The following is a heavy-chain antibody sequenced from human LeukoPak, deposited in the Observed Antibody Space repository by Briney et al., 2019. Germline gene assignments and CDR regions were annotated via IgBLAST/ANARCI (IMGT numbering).Heavy chain of an antibody. D-gene: IGHD3-3*01. V-gene: IGHV3-23*01. CDR2: ISGSGDTT. Sequence: PGGSLRLSCTASGFTFGDYAVSWVRQAPGKGLEWVSSISGSGDTTYYTDSVKGRFTISRDNSKNTLYLQMNSLRAEDTAVYYCAKSISRITIFGVLIRGFDYWGQGTLVTVSS. CDR3: AKSISRITIFGVLIRGFDY. CDR1: GFTFGDYA. J-gene: IGHJ4*02.